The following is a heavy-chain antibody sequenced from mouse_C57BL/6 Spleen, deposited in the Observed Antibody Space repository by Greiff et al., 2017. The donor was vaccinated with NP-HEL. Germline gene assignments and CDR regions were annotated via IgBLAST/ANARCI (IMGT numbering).Heavy chain of an antibody. Sequence: DVKLVESGGGLVKPGGSLKLSCAASGFTFSDYGMHWVRQAPEKGLEWVAYISSGSSTIYYADTVKGRFTISRDNAKNTLFLQMTSLRSEDTAMYYCARERNWDWFAYWGQGTLVTVSA. CDR1: GFTFSDYG. V-gene: IGHV5-17*01. D-gene: IGHD4-1*01. CDR3: ARERNWDWFAY. J-gene: IGHJ3*01. CDR2: ISSGSSTI.